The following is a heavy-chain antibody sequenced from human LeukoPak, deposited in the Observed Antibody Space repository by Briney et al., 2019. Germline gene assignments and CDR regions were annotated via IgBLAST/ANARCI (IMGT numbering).Heavy chain of an antibody. CDR3: TTPYYYDSSGYRLDF. Sequence: PGGSLRLSCAASGFTFSNAWMSWVRQAPGKGLEWVGRIKSKTDGGTTDYAAPVKGRFTISRDDSKNTLYLQMNSLKTEDTAVYYCTTPYYYDSSGYRLDFWGQGTMVTVSS. CDR1: GFTFSNAW. D-gene: IGHD3-22*01. J-gene: IGHJ3*01. CDR2: IKSKTDGGTT. V-gene: IGHV3-15*01.